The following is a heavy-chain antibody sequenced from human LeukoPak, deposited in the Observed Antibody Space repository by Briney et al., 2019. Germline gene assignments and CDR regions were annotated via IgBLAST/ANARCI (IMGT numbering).Heavy chain of an antibody. D-gene: IGHD1-7*01. CDR1: GYTFTNYY. CDR3: ATEMELRYFDY. Sequence: ASVKVSCKASGYTFTNYYIHWVRQAPGQGLECMGIINPSGGSTSYAQKFQGRFTMTEDTSTDTAYMELSSLRSEDTALYYCATEMELRYFDYWGQGTLVTVSS. J-gene: IGHJ4*02. V-gene: IGHV1-46*01. CDR2: INPSGGST.